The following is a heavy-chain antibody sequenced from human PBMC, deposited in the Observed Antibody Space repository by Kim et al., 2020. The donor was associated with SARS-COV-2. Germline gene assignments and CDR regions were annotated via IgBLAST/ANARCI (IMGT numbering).Heavy chain of an antibody. CDR2: IYYSGST. CDR3: AAKGIFGGSNWFDP. CDR1: GGSISSGGYY. D-gene: IGHD3-10*01. V-gene: IGHV4-31*03. Sequence: SETLSLTCTVSGGSISSGGYYWSWIRQHPGKGLEWIGYIYYSGSTYYNPSLKSRVTISVDTSKNQFSLKLSSVTAADTAVYYCAAKGIFGGSNWFDPWGQGTLVTVSS. J-gene: IGHJ5*02.